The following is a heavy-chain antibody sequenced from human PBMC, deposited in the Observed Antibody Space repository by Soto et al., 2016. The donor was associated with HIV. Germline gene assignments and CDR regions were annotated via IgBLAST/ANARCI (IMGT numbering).Heavy chain of an antibody. CDR3: AKVNYYDSSGDY. D-gene: IGHD3-22*01. CDR1: GYTFTSYG. V-gene: IGHV1-18*01. CDR2: VSAYNGNT. Sequence: QVQLVQSGAEVKRPGASVKVSCKASGYTFTSYGISWVRQAPGQGLEWMGWVSAYNGNTNYAQKLQGRVAMTTDTSTSTAYMELRSLRSDDTAVYYCAKVNYYDSSGDYWGQGTLVTVSS. J-gene: IGHJ4*02.